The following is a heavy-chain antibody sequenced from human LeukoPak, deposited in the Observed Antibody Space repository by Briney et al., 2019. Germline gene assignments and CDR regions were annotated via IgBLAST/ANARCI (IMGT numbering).Heavy chain of an antibody. V-gene: IGHV4-4*07. Sequence: PSATLSLTCNVFGVSISNYFWSWLRQPAGKGLEWIGRFYARVTTYYNPSLRSRVTLSMTTSKNHFSLKLTPVTAADTAVYYGARTHCGGGSCDTFDPWGQGTLVTVSS. CDR3: ARTHCGGGSCDTFDP. CDR2: FYARVTT. CDR1: GVSISNYF. J-gene: IGHJ5*02. D-gene: IGHD2-21*01.